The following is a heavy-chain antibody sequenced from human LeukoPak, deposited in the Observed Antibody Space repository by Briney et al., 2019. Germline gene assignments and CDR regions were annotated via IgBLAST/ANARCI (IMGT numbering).Heavy chain of an antibody. J-gene: IGHJ4*02. V-gene: IGHV3-7*01. Sequence: PGGSLTLSCVASGFSFRDYWMTWVRQAPGKGLEFVANIKMVGSDKYYVDSVKGRFTPCRDNAKNSVYLQMNRLRVEETAVYYWVRRNLFDYWGQGTVVTVSS. CDR2: IKMVGSDK. CDR1: GFSFRDYW. D-gene: IGHD1-14*01. CDR3: VRRNLFDY.